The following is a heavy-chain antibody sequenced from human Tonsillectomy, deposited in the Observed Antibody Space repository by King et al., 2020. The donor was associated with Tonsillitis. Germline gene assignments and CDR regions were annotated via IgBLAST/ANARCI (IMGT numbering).Heavy chain of an antibody. V-gene: IGHV1-2*02. CDR2: INPNSGAT. D-gene: IGHD3-22*01. J-gene: IGHJ3*02. CDR3: ARVVNYYDSSGYYQDAFDI. Sequence: QLVQSGAEVKKPGASVKVSCKASGYTFTDYYMHWVRQAPGQGLEWMGWINPNSGATNYDQNFQGRVTMTRDTSITTADMELRRVRSDDTAVYYCARVVNYYDSSGYYQDAFDIWCQGTIVTVSS. CDR1: GYTFTDYY.